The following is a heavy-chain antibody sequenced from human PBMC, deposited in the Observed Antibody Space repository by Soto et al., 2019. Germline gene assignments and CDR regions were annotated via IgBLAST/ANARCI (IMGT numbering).Heavy chain of an antibody. Sequence: SETLSLTCTVSGDSITSNSYFWAWIRQPPGKGLEWIGNIYYSGTTYYNPSLKSRVTISVDTSKNQFSLKLSSVTAADTAMYYCARRVIAAASYFDYWGQGTLVTVSS. J-gene: IGHJ4*02. D-gene: IGHD6-13*01. CDR3: ARRVIAAASYFDY. CDR1: GDSITSNSYF. V-gene: IGHV4-39*01. CDR2: IYYSGTT.